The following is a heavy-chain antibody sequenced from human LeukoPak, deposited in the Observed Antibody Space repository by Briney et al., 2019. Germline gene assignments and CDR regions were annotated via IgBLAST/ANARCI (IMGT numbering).Heavy chain of an antibody. Sequence: SVKGRFTISRDNAKNSLYLHMNSLRAEDTAVYYCARGLVYGSGSYSRWFDPWGQGTLVTVSS. D-gene: IGHD3-10*01. J-gene: IGHJ5*02. V-gene: IGHV3-21*01. CDR3: ARGLVYGSGSYSRWFDP.